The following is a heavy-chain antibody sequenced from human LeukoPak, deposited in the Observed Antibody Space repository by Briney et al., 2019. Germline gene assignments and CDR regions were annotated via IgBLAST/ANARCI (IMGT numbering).Heavy chain of an antibody. V-gene: IGHV4-59*01. CDR3: ARVVVAHYYYYMDD. CDR2: IYYSGST. CDR1: GGSISSYY. Sequence: SETLSLTCTVSGGSISSYYWSWIRQPPGKGLEWIGYIYYSGSTNYNPSLKSRVTISVDTSKNQFSLKLSSVTAADTAVYYCARVVVAHYYYYMDDWGKGTTVTVSS. J-gene: IGHJ6*03. D-gene: IGHD2-21*01.